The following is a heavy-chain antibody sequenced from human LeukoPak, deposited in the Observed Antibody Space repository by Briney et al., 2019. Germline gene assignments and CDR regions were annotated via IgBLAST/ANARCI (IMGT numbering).Heavy chain of an antibody. V-gene: IGHV3-21*01. Sequence: GGSLRLSCGASKFTFSSYVMNWVRQAPGKGLEWVSSISSNSYEIYYADSVKGRFTISRDNAKNSLYLQMNSLRAEDTAVYYCAIVVVTGRDAFDIWGQGTLVTVSS. J-gene: IGHJ4*02. CDR2: ISSNSYEI. D-gene: IGHD2-21*02. CDR1: KFTFSSYV. CDR3: AIVVVTGRDAFDI.